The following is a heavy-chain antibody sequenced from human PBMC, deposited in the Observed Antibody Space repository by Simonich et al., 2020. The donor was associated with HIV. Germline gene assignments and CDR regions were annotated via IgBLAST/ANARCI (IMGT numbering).Heavy chain of an antibody. CDR2: SHTGGST. V-gene: IGHV3-66*01. D-gene: IGHD3-10*01. CDR1: GFTVSSNY. Sequence: EVQLLESGGGLVQPGRSLRLSCAASGFTVSSNYIRWVRQAPVSVLGGVPVSHTGGSTYNADSVKGRFTISRDNSKNTLYLQINSLRAEDTAVYYCARAGRDGYNLHFQHWGQGTLVTVSS. J-gene: IGHJ1*01. CDR3: ARAGRDGYNLHFQH.